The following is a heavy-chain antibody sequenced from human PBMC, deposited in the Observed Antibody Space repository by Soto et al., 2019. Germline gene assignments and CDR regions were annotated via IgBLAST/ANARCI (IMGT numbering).Heavy chain of an antibody. D-gene: IGHD2-2*01. J-gene: IGHJ5*02. V-gene: IGHV1-69*13. CDR1: GGTFSSYA. Sequence: SVKVSCKDSGGTFSSYALSWVRQAPGQGLEWMGGIIPIFGTANYAQKFQGRVTITADESTSTAYMELSSLRSEDTAVYYCARVHCSSTSCYPGWFDPWGQGTLVTVSS. CDR3: ARVHCSSTSCYPGWFDP. CDR2: IIPIFGTA.